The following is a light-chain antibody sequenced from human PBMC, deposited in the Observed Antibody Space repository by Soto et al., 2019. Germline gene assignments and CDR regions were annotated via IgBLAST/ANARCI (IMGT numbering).Light chain of an antibody. CDR3: NSYASVNSPVL. CDR2: EVN. J-gene: IGLJ2*01. V-gene: IGLV2-14*01. Sequence: QSVLTQPASLSGSPGQPITISCTGTSSDIGAYDYVSWFQQHPGKAPKLMISEVNNRPSGVSNRFSGSKSGNTASLTISGLQSEDEADYYCNSYASVNSPVLFGGGTQLTVL. CDR1: SSDIGAYDY.